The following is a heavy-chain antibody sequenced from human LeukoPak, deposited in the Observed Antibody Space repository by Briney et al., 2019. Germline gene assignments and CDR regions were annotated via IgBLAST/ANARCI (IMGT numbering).Heavy chain of an antibody. J-gene: IGHJ4*02. D-gene: IGHD6-19*01. V-gene: IGHV3-23*01. CDR1: GFTFSSYA. CDR2: ISGSGGST. Sequence: GGSLRLSCAASGFTFSSYAMSWVRQAPGKGLEWVSAISGSGGSTYYADSVKGRFTISRDNAKNSLYLQMSSLRAEDTAVYYCARLYSTGWYGGPDYWGQGTLVAVSS. CDR3: ARLYSTGWYGGPDY.